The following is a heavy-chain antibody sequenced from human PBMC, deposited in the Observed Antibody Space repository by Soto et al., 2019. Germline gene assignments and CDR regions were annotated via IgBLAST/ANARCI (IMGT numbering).Heavy chain of an antibody. D-gene: IGHD6-19*01. J-gene: IGHJ3*02. CDR2: IIPIFGTA. CDR1: GGTFSSYA. V-gene: IGHV1-69*13. CDR3: AREGSGWYEALDI. Sequence: SVKVSCKASGGTFSSYAISWVRQAPGQGLEWMGGIIPIFGTANYAQKFQGRVTITADESTSTAYMELSSLRSEDTAVYYCAREGSGWYEALDIWGQGTMVTVSS.